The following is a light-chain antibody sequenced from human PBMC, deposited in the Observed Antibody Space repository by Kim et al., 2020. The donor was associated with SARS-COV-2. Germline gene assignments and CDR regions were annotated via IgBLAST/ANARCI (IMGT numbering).Light chain of an antibody. Sequence: SSELTQDPAVSVALGQTVRITCQGDSLRSSYANWYQQKPGQAPLLVIYGKNNRPSGIPDRFSGSSSGNTASLTITGAQAEDEADYYCNSRKSSGNPYVFG. V-gene: IGLV3-19*01. CDR1: SLRSSY. CDR2: GKN. J-gene: IGLJ1*01. CDR3: NSRKSSGNPYV.